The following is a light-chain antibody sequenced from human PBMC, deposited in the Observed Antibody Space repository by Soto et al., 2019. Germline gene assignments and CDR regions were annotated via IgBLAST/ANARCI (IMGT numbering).Light chain of an antibody. Sequence: QSVLTQPPSASGPPGQRVTISCSGSVSNIGSNTVNWYQHLPGTAPRFLIYSNDQRPSGVPDRVSCSRSGPSASLAISGLQSEYEAEHYCVAWDDRLTVDVFGTGTKVTVL. CDR1: VSNIGSNT. CDR3: VAWDDRLTVDV. V-gene: IGLV1-44*01. CDR2: SND. J-gene: IGLJ1*01.